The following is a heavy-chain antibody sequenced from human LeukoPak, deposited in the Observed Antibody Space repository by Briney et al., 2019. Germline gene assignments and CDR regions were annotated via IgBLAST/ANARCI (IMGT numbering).Heavy chain of an antibody. V-gene: IGHV1-58*02. D-gene: IGHD3-3*01. CDR2: IVVGSGTT. CDR3: AAGTSTIFGVPSSFDY. CDR1: VFTFTSSA. Sequence: ASVKVSCKASVFTFTSSAMQWVRQARGQRLEWIGWIVVGSGTTNYAQKLQERVTITRDMSTSTAYMELSSLRSEDTAVYYCAAGTSTIFGVPSSFDYWGQGTLVTVSS. J-gene: IGHJ4*02.